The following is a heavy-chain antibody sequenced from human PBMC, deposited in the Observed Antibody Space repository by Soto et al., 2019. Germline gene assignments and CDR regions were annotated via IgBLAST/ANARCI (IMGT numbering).Heavy chain of an antibody. V-gene: IGHV4-59*01. CDR3: ARSIDSSGFYFSNC. D-gene: IGHD3-22*01. CDR2: IHHTGST. Sequence: SETLSLTCTVSGGFISSYYWSWIRQSPGKGLELIGYIHHTGSTNYNPSLKSRVTMSLDTSRNQFSLKLYSVTTADTAVYYCARSIDSSGFYFSNCWGQGTLVTVSS. J-gene: IGHJ4*02. CDR1: GGFISSYY.